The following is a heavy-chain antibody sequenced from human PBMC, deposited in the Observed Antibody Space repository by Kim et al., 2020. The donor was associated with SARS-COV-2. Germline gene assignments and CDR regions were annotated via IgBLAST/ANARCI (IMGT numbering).Heavy chain of an antibody. CDR2: ISYDGSNK. Sequence: GGSLRLSCAASGFTFSSYAMHWVRQAPGKGLEWVAVISYDGSNKYYADSVKGRFTISRDNSKNTLYLQMNSLRAEDTAVYYCARDLWSTMIVVVNCLGYWGQGTLVPGSS. CDR3: ARDLWSTMIVVVNCLGY. V-gene: IGHV3-30*04. D-gene: IGHD3-22*01. J-gene: IGHJ4*02. CDR1: GFTFSSYA.